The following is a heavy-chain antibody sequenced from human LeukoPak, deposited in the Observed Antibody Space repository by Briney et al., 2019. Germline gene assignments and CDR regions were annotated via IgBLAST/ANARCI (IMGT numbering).Heavy chain of an antibody. Sequence: GGSLRLSCAASGFTFSSFTMNWVRQAPGKGREWVSSISSSSSYIYSAASVKGRFTISRDNARNSLYLRMNSLRAEDTAVYYCARDPGAYSSSPIDYWGQGTLVTVSS. CDR3: ARDPGAYSSSPIDY. CDR1: GFTFSSFT. D-gene: IGHD6-6*01. J-gene: IGHJ4*02. V-gene: IGHV3-21*01. CDR2: ISSSSSYI.